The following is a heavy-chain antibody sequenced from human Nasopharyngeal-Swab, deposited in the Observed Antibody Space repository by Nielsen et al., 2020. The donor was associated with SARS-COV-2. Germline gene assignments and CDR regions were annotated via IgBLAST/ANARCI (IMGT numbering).Heavy chain of an antibody. J-gene: IGHJ6*03. CDR3: ARLVGYCSSTSCYAGVGHYYYYYMDV. D-gene: IGHD2-2*01. V-gene: IGHV4-39*01. Sequence: WIRQPPRKGLEWIGSIYYSGSTYYNPSLKSRVTISVGTSKNQFSLKLSSVTAADTAVYYCARLVGYCSSTSCYAGVGHYYYYYMDVWGKGTTVTVSS. CDR2: IYYSGST.